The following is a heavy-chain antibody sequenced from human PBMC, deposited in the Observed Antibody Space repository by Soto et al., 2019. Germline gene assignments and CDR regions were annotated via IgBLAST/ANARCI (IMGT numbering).Heavy chain of an antibody. CDR3: ARESEKWLGSFHX. D-gene: IGHD6-19*01. CDR2: ISYDGSNK. J-gene: IGHJ4*02. CDR1: GFTVSSYA. V-gene: IGHV3-30-3*01. Sequence: PGGSLRLSCAASGFTVSSYAMHWVRQAPGKGLEWVAVISYDGSNKYYADSVKGRFTISRENSKKTLYLQMNSLRAEDTAVYYCARESEKWLGSFHXWGQVTLVTVSX.